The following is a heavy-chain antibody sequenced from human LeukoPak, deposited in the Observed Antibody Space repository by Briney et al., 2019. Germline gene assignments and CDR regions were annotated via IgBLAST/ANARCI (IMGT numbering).Heavy chain of an antibody. Sequence: ASVKVSCKASGYTFTSYGISWVRQAPGQGLEWMGWISAYNGNTNYAQKLQGRVTMTTDTSTSTAYMELRSLRSDDTAVYYCARSKIPYSSGWYVGDSYYGMDVWGQGTTVTVSS. CDR1: GYTFTSYG. CDR2: ISAYNGNT. CDR3: ARSKIPYSSGWYVGDSYYGMDV. D-gene: IGHD6-13*01. J-gene: IGHJ6*02. V-gene: IGHV1-18*01.